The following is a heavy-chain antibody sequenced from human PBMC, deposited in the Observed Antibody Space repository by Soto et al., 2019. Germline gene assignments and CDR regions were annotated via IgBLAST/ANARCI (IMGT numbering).Heavy chain of an antibody. V-gene: IGHV4-39*01. CDR1: GCSISSGDFY. Sequence: PSETLSLTCTFSGCSISSGDFYWGWIRQPPGMGLEWIGSINYSGSTYYNPSLRSRVTISVDTSKNQFSLEKSSVTAADTAIYYCARHSVSGWFFDYWGQGTLVTVSS. J-gene: IGHJ4*02. CDR3: ARHSVSGWFFDY. CDR2: INYSGST. D-gene: IGHD6-13*01.